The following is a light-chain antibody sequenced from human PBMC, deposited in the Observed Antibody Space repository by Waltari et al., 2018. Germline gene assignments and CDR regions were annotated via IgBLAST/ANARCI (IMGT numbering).Light chain of an antibody. CDR2: VNSDGSH. Sequence: QLVLTQSPSASASLGASVTLTCTLSSGPSTNIIAWHQHQPEKGPRYLIKVNSDGSHSKGDQIPDRFSGSSSGAEHYLTISSLQSEDEADYYCQTGGHGTWVFGGGTKLTVL. CDR3: QTGGHGTWV. J-gene: IGLJ3*02. CDR1: SGPSTNI. V-gene: IGLV4-69*01.